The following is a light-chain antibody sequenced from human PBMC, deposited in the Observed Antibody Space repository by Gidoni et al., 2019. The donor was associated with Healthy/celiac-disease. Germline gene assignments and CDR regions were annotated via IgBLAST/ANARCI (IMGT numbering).Light chain of an antibody. CDR1: QSVSSY. J-gene: IGKJ3*01. CDR2: DAS. Sequence: DIVLTQSPATLSLSPGESATLSCRASQSVSSYLAWYQQKPGQAPRPLIYDASNRATGIPARFSGSGSGTDFTLTISSLEPEDFAVYYCQQRSNWPLFTFGPGTKVDIK. CDR3: QQRSNWPLFT. V-gene: IGKV3-11*01.